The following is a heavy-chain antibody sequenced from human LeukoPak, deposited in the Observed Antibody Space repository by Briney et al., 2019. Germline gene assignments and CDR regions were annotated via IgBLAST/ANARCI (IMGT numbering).Heavy chain of an antibody. D-gene: IGHD3-10*01. J-gene: IGHJ6*03. CDR2: IIPIFGTA. CDR3: ASSITMVRELYYMDV. CDR1: GGTFSSYA. Sequence: SVKVSCKASGGTFSSYAISWVRQAPGQGLEWMGGIIPIFGTANYAQKFQGRVTITTDESTSTAYMELSSLRSEDTAVYYCASSITMVRELYYMDVWGKGTTVTVSS. V-gene: IGHV1-69*05.